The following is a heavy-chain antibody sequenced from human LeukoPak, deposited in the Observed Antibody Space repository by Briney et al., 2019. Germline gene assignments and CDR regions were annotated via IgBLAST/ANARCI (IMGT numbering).Heavy chain of an antibody. CDR2: IKQDGSEK. J-gene: IGHJ4*02. D-gene: IGHD3-10*01. CDR3: ARELVRGVTPYYFDY. Sequence: GGSLRLSCAASGFTFSSYWMSWVRQAPGKGLEWVANIKQDGSEKYYVDSVKGRFTISRDNAKNSLYLQMNSLRAEDTAVYYCARELVRGVTPYYFDYWGQGALVTVSS. CDR1: GFTFSSYW. V-gene: IGHV3-7*05.